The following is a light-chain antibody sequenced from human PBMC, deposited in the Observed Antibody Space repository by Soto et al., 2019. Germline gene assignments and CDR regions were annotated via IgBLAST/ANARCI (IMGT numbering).Light chain of an antibody. J-gene: IGLJ1*01. CDR1: SSNIGAGYD. CDR2: DNN. Sequence: QAVVTQPPSVSGAPGQRVTISCAGSSSNIGAGYDVHWYQHLPGTAPKLLIYDNNNRTSGVPDRFSGSKSGTSASLAITGLQAEDEADYYCKSYDSSLSAQYVFGTGTKLTVL. CDR3: KSYDSSLSAQYV. V-gene: IGLV1-40*01.